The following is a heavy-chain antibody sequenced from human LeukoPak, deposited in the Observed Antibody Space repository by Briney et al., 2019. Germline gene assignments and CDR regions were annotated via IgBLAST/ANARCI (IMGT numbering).Heavy chain of an antibody. CDR2: ISSNGGST. CDR1: GFTFSSYA. CDR3: ARDPDHIITMIDY. V-gene: IGHV3-64*01. J-gene: IGHJ4*02. Sequence: PGGSLRLSCAASGFTFSSYAMHWVRQAPGKGLEYVSAISSNGGSTYYANSVKGRFTISRDNSKNTLYLQMGSLRAEDMAVYYCARDPDHIITMIDYWGQGTLVTVSS. D-gene: IGHD3-22*01.